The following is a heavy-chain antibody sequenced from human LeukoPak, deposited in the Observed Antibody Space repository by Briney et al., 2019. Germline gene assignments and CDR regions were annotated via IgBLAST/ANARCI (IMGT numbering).Heavy chain of an antibody. CDR1: GFTFSSYW. Sequence: GGSLRLSCAASGFTFSSYWMSWVRQAPGKGLEWVAVISYDGSNKYYADSVKGRFTISRDNSKNTLYLQMNSLRAEDTAVYYCAKGLVPYGSGSPVFDYWGQGTLVTVSS. V-gene: IGHV3-30*18. J-gene: IGHJ4*02. CDR3: AKGLVPYGSGSPVFDY. CDR2: ISYDGSNK. D-gene: IGHD3-10*01.